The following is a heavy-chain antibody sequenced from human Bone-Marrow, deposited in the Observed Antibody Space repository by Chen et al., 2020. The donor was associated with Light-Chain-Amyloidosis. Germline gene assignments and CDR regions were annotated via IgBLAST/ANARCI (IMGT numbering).Heavy chain of an antibody. V-gene: IGHV4-59*01. CDR3: ARERYYGSGKGWFDP. CDR1: GGSISSYY. Sequence: QVQLQESGPGLVKPSETLSLTCTVSGGSISSYYWSWIRQPPGQGLEWIGYIYYSGTTNYNPYLERRVTISVDTSKNQFSLKLSSGTAADTAVYYCARERYYGSGKGWFDPWGQGTLVTVSS. D-gene: IGHD3-10*01. CDR2: IYYSGTT. J-gene: IGHJ5*02.